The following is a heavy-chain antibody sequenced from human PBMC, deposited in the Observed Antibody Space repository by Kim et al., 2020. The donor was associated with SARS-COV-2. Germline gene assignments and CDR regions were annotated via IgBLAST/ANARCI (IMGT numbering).Heavy chain of an antibody. J-gene: IGHJ2*01. CDR1: GFTFSSYS. CDR3: ARAGDGYCSGGSYYWYFDL. D-gene: IGHD2-15*01. Sequence: GGSLRLSCAASGFTFSSYSMNWVRQAPGKGLEWVSSISSSSSYIYYADSVKGRFTISRDNAKNSLYLQMNSLRAEDPAVYYCARAGDGYCSGGSYYWYFDLWGRGTLVTVSS. V-gene: IGHV3-21*01. CDR2: ISSSSSYI.